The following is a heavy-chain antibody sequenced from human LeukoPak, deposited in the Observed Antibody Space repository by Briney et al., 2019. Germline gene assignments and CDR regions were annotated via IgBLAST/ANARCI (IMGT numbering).Heavy chain of an antibody. D-gene: IGHD2/OR15-2a*01. V-gene: IGHV4-34*01. J-gene: IGHJ6*03. CDR1: GDSLIRYY. Sequence: SETLSLTCAVYGDSLIRYYWTWIRQSPGKGLEWLGEINPSGSPDYNPSLKSRATISVDTSKNQFSLRLASVTAADTAVYYCASVRHDPLEYYYYIDVWGKGTTVTVSS. CDR2: INPSGSP. CDR3: ASVRHDPLEYYYYIDV.